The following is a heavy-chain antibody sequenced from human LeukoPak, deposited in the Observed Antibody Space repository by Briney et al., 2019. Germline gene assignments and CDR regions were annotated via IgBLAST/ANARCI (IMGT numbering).Heavy chain of an antibody. CDR2: IYSDDRT. Sequence: GGSLRLSCAASGFTVSSNYMSWVRQAPGKGLEWVSIIYSDDRTYCADSVKGRFTISRDNSKNTLYLQMNSLRAEDTAVYYCARARPTIAVAGYYFDYWGQGTLVTVSS. CDR1: GFTVSSNY. D-gene: IGHD6-19*01. CDR3: ARARPTIAVAGYYFDY. J-gene: IGHJ4*02. V-gene: IGHV3-53*01.